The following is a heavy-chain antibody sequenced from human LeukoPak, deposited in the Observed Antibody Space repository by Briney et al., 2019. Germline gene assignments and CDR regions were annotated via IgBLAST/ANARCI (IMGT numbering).Heavy chain of an antibody. Sequence: ETLSLTCAVSGGSISSSNWWSWVRQAPGKGLEWVANIKQDGNEKYYVDSVKGRFTISRDNAKKAVYLQMSSLRAEDTAVYYCARDWSIPSLTGYYIDVWGNGTTVTVSS. V-gene: IGHV3-7*01. J-gene: IGHJ6*03. D-gene: IGHD3-9*01. CDR1: GGSISSSNW. CDR3: ARDWSIPSLTGYYIDV. CDR2: IKQDGNEK.